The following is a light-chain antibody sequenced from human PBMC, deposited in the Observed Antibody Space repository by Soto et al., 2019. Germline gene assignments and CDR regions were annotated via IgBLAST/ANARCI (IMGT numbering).Light chain of an antibody. Sequence: QSVLTQPPSASGTPGQRVSITCSGSSSNIGSNIDNWYQQLPGRAPNLLIYRTNQRPSGVPDRFSASKSGTSASLAISGLQSEDEADYYCEAWDDSLIGVLFGGGTKLTVL. CDR1: SSNIGSNI. CDR3: EAWDDSLIGVL. J-gene: IGLJ2*01. V-gene: IGLV1-44*01. CDR2: RTN.